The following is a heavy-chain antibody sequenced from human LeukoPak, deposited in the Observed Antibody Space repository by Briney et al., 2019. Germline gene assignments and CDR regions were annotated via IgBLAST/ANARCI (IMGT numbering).Heavy chain of an antibody. CDR1: GFTFSSYG. D-gene: IGHD3-10*01. V-gene: IGHV3-33*06. Sequence: GRSLRLSCAASGFTFSSYGMHWVRQAPGKGLEWVAVIWYDGSNKYYADSVKGRFTISRDNSKNTLYLQMNSLRAEDTAVYYCAKDTYGSGGYDFDYWGQGTLVTVSS. J-gene: IGHJ4*02. CDR3: AKDTYGSGGYDFDY. CDR2: IWYDGSNK.